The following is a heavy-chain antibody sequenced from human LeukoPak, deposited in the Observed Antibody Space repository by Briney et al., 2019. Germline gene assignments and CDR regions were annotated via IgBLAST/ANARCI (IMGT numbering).Heavy chain of an antibody. CDR1: GGSISSSSYY. J-gene: IGHJ3*02. V-gene: IGHV4-39*01. CDR3: ARLTTDYVWGSYRSGDDAFDI. CDR2: IYYSVST. Sequence: SETLSLTCTVSGGSISSSSYYWGWIRQPPGKGLEWIGSIYYSVSTYYNPSLKSRVTISVDTSKNQFSLKLSSVTAADTAVYYCARLTTDYVWGSYRSGDDAFDIWGQGTMVTVSS. D-gene: IGHD3-16*02.